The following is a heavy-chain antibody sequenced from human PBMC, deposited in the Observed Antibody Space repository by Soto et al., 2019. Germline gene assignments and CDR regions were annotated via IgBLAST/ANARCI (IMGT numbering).Heavy chain of an antibody. J-gene: IGHJ4*02. V-gene: IGHV4-30-4*01. D-gene: IGHD3-16*01. Sequence: QVQLQESGPGLVKPSQTLSLTCTVSGGSISSGDYCWSWLRQPPGKGLEWIGYIYYGGSTYYNPSLQSRVTISLDTSQNQFSLKLSSVTAADTAVYYCARGNYAPLPRYWGQGTLVTVSS. CDR2: IYYGGST. CDR3: ARGNYAPLPRY. CDR1: GGSISSGDYC.